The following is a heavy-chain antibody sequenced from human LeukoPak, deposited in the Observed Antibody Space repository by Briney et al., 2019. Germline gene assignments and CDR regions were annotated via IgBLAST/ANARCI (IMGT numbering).Heavy chain of an antibody. CDR3: TRVGYIDEGIDY. CDR2: IKQDGSKK. J-gene: IGHJ4*02. V-gene: IGHV3-7*04. CDR1: GFPFSSYW. Sequence: PGGSLRLSCAVSGFPFSSYWMTWVRQAPGKGLEWVANIKQDGSKKSYVDSVKGRFTISRDNAKNSLYLQTNSLRAEDTAIYYCTRVGYIDEGIDYWGQGTLVTVSS. D-gene: IGHD5-24*01.